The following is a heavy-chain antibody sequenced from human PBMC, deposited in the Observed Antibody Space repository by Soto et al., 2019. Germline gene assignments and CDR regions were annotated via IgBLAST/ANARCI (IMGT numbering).Heavy chain of an antibody. CDR3: ARDLGIAVAGTGWFDP. CDR1: GGSISSYY. V-gene: IGHV4-59*01. J-gene: IGHJ5*02. Sequence: PSETLSLTCTVSGGSISSYYWSWIRQPPGKGLEWIGYIYYSGSTNYNPSLKSRVTISVDTSKNQFSLKLSSVTAADTAVYYCARDLGIAVAGTGWFDPWGQGTLVTVSS. D-gene: IGHD6-19*01. CDR2: IYYSGST.